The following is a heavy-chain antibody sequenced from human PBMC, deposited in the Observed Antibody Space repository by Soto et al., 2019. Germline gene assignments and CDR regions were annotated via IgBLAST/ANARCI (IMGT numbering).Heavy chain of an antibody. CDR1: GYTFTSYD. Sequence: QVQLVQSGAEVKKPGASVKVSCKASGYTFTSYDINWVRQATGQGLEWMGWMIPNSGNTVYAQKFQGRVSMTMNISISTAYMELTSLTSEDTAVYYCARGSSAWYDPWGQGTLVTVSP. CDR3: ARGSSAWYDP. D-gene: IGHD6-19*01. CDR2: MIPNSGNT. V-gene: IGHV1-8*01. J-gene: IGHJ5*02.